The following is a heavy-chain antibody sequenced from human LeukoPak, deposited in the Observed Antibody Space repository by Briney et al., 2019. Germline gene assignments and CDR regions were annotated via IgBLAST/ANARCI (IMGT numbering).Heavy chain of an antibody. CDR1: GFTFSSYA. CDR2: ISGGGGST. CDR3: AKDYYDSSGPSFDY. V-gene: IGHV3-23*01. J-gene: IGHJ4*02. Sequence: GGSLRLSCAASGFTFSSYAMGWVRQAPGKGLQWVSAISGGGGSTYYADSVKGRFTISRDNSKNTLFLQMNSLRAEDTAVYYCAKDYYDSSGPSFDYWGQGTLVTVSS. D-gene: IGHD3-22*01.